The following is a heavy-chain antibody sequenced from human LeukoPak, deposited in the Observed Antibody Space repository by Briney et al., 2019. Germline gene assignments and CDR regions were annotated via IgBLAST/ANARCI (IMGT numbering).Heavy chain of an antibody. D-gene: IGHD3-10*01. CDR2: MNPNSGNT. Sequence: ASVKVSCKASGYTFTSYDINWVRQATGQGLEWMGWMNPNSGNTGYAQKFQGRVTITRNTSISTAYMELSSLRSDDTAVYYCARETATPDWGIGECFDPWGQGTLVTVSS. V-gene: IGHV1-8*03. J-gene: IGHJ5*02. CDR1: GYTFTSYD. CDR3: ARETATPDWGIGECFDP.